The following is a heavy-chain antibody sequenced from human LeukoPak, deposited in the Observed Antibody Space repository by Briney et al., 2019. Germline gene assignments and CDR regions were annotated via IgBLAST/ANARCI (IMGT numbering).Heavy chain of an antibody. CDR1: GYTFTTYG. Sequence: ASVKVSCKASGYTFTTYGISWVRQAPGQGLEWMGWISAYNGNTNYAQKLQGRVTMTTDTSTSTAYMELWSLRSDDTAVYYCARVGGYSGYDSGGYWGQGTLVTVSS. D-gene: IGHD5-12*01. J-gene: IGHJ4*02. CDR2: ISAYNGNT. CDR3: ARVGGYSGYDSGGY. V-gene: IGHV1-18*01.